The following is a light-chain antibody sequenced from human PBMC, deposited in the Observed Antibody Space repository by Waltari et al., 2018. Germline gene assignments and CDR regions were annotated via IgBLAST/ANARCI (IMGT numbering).Light chain of an antibody. Sequence: DIVLTQSPALLSLSTGERASLSCRARQSVTNYLAWYQQNPGQTPRLLIYDTSNRATGIPARFSGSGFGTDFTLTISSLEPEDFAVYYCQQRRDWPLTFGGGTKVEIK. V-gene: IGKV3-11*01. CDR2: DTS. CDR1: QSVTNY. CDR3: QQRRDWPLT. J-gene: IGKJ4*01.